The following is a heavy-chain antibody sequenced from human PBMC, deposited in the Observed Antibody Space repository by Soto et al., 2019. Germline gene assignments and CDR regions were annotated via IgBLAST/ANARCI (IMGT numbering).Heavy chain of an antibody. CDR2: THDSGST. J-gene: IGHJ5*02. V-gene: IGHV4-59*08. CDR1: GGSISSYY. D-gene: IGHD2-2*01. CDR3: ARHSYCSSICWFDP. Sequence: PSGTLSLTCTVSGGSISSYYWSWIRQSPGKGLEWIGYTHDSGSTNYNPSLKSRVTMSVDTSKNQFSLKLSSVTAADTAVYYCARHSYCSSICWFDPWGQGTLVTVS.